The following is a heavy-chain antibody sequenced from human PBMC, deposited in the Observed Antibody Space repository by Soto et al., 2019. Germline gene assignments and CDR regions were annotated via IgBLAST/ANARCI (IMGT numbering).Heavy chain of an antibody. CDR2: TYYRSKWYN. V-gene: IGHV6-1*01. J-gene: IGHJ4*02. CDR3: STWHFDY. Sequence: QVQLQQSGPGLVKPSQTLTLTCAISGDSVSSNSAIWNWIRQSPSRGLEWLGRTYYRSKWYNNYAESVKGRITISPDTSKNQFSLQLNSVTPEDTAVYYCSTWHFDYWGQGTLVTVSS. CDR1: GDSVSSNSAI.